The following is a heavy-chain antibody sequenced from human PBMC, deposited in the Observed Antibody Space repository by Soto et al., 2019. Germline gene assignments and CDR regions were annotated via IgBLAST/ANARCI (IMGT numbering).Heavy chain of an antibody. Sequence: ASVKVSCKASGYTFTGYYMHWVRQAPGQGLEWMGWINPNSGGTNYAQKFQGWVTMTRDTSISTAYMELSRLRSDDTAVYYCARSSGYYPYGIYVWGQGTTVTVSS. CDR3: ARSSGYYPYGIYV. D-gene: IGHD3-22*01. CDR1: GYTFTGYY. V-gene: IGHV1-2*04. J-gene: IGHJ6*02. CDR2: INPNSGGT.